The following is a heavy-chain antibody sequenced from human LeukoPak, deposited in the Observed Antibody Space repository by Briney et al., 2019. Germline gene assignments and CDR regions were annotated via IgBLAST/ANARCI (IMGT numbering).Heavy chain of an antibody. J-gene: IGHJ4*02. D-gene: IGHD3-10*01. Sequence: GSLRLSCAASGFTFSSYAMHWVRQAPGKGLEWVAVISYDGSNKYYADSVRGRFTISRDNSKNTLYLQMNSLRAEDTAVYYCARDLRFRFGELGVIDYWGQGTLVTVSS. CDR2: ISYDGSNK. V-gene: IGHV3-30-3*01. CDR1: GFTFSSYA. CDR3: ARDLRFRFGELGVIDY.